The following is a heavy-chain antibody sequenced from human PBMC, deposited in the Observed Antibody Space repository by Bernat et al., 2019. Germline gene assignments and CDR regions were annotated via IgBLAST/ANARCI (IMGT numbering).Heavy chain of an antibody. D-gene: IGHD2-2*01. CDR1: GGSISSSSYY. V-gene: IGHV4-39*01. Sequence: QLQLQESGPGLVKPSETLSLTCTVSGGSISSSSYYWGWIRQPPGKGLEWIGSIYYSGSTYYNPSLKSRVTISVDTSKNQFSLKLSSVTAADTAVYYCASHGGAGVYCSSTSCYVGYFQHWGQGTLVTVSS. J-gene: IGHJ1*01. CDR3: ASHGGAGVYCSSTSCYVGYFQH. CDR2: IYYSGST.